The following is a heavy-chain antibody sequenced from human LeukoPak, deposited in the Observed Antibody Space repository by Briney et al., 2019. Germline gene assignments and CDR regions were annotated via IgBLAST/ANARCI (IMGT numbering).Heavy chain of an antibody. CDR2: ISSSSSYI. CDR3: ARDYHIVVAPAAGDYYYYMDV. CDR1: GFTFSSYS. J-gene: IGHJ6*03. V-gene: IGHV3-21*01. Sequence: GGSLRLSCAASGFTFSSYSMNWVRQAPGKGLEWVSSISSSSSYIYYADSVKGRFTISRDNAKNSLYLQMNSLRAEDTAVYYCARDYHIVVAPAAGDYYYYMDVWGKGTTVTVSS. D-gene: IGHD2-2*01.